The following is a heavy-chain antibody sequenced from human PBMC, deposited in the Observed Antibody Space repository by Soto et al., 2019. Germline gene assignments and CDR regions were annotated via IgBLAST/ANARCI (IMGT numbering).Heavy chain of an antibody. J-gene: IGHJ6*02. CDR1: GFTFDDYA. V-gene: IGHV3-33*08. CDR2: IWYDGSNK. Sequence: QPGGSLRLSCAASGFTFDDYAMHWVRQAPGKGLEWVAVIWYDGSNKYYADSVKGRFTISRDNSKNTLYLQMNSLRAEDTAVYYCARDNYPGDYYYGMDVWGQGTTVTVSS. CDR3: ARDNYPGDYYYGMDV. D-gene: IGHD3-10*01.